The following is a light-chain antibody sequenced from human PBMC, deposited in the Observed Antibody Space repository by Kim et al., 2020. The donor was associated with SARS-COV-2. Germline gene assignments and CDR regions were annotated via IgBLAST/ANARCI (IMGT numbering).Light chain of an antibody. V-gene: IGKV3-20*01. J-gene: IGKJ4*01. Sequence: SPGESATLSCRASQSVTSSYLAWYQQKPGQAPRLLIYGVSTRATGIPDRFSGSGSGTDFTLTISRLEPEDFAVYYCQQYGSAPLTFGGGTKVDIK. CDR3: QQYGSAPLT. CDR2: GVS. CDR1: QSVTSSY.